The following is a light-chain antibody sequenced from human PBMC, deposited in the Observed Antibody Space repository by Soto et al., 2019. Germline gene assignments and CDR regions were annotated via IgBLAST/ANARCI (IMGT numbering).Light chain of an antibody. CDR2: EVS. Sequence: QSALAQPPSVSGSPGQSVAISCTGTSSDVGSYNRVSWYQQPPGTAPKVMIYEVSNRPSGVPDRFSGSKSGNTASLTISGLQVEEEADYYCSSYTSSSTYGFGTGTKVTVL. J-gene: IGLJ1*01. CDR3: SSYTSSSTYG. V-gene: IGLV2-18*02. CDR1: SSDVGSYNR.